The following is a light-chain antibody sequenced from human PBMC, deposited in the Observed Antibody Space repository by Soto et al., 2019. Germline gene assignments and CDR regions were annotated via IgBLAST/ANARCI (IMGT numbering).Light chain of an antibody. Sequence: DIQMTHSPSSLSASLGDRVTVTCRASQTISIFLNWYQQKPGKAPKLLIYGASTLQGGVPSRFSGSGSGTDFTLTISRLQPEDFATYYCQRSYGSPPWTFGQGTKVDIK. V-gene: IGKV1-39*01. CDR1: QTISIF. J-gene: IGKJ1*01. CDR2: GAS. CDR3: QRSYGSPPWT.